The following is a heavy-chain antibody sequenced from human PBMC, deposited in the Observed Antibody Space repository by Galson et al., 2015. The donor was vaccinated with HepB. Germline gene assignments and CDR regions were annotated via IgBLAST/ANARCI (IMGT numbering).Heavy chain of an antibody. CDR3: ARGKQQLVKTLWFDP. CDR1: GYTFTSYG. D-gene: IGHD6-13*01. J-gene: IGHJ5*02. V-gene: IGHV1-18*04. CDR2: ISAYNGNT. Sequence: SVKVSCKASGYTFTSYGISWVRQAPGQGLEWMGWISAYNGNTNYAQKLQGRVTMTTDTSTSTAYMELRSLRSDDTAVYYCARGKQQLVKTLWFDPWGQGTTVTVSS.